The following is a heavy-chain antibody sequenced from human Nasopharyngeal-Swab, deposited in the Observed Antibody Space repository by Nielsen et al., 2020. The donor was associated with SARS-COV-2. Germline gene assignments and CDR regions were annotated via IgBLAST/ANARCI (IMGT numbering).Heavy chain of an antibody. CDR1: GGSLSSSSYY. J-gene: IGHJ4*02. V-gene: IGHV4-39*01. CDR2: IYYSGRT. D-gene: IGHD3-9*01. Sequence: CTVSGGSLSSSSYYWGWIRQPPGTGLEWIGSIYYSGRTYHNPSLKSRVTISVDTSKNQFSLKLSSVTAADTAVYYCARRRDPYYDILTGRAFDYWGQGTLVTVSS. CDR3: ARRRDPYYDILTGRAFDY.